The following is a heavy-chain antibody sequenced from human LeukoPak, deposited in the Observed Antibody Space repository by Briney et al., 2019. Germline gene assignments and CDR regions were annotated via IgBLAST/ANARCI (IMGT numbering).Heavy chain of an antibody. CDR1: GFTFSSYA. CDR2: ISGSGGST. V-gene: IGHV3-23*01. J-gene: IGHJ3*02. CDR3: AKGSRGYYDSSGYYYYAFDI. D-gene: IGHD3-22*01. Sequence: GGSLRLSCAASGFTFSSYAMSWVRQAPGKGLEWVSAISGSGGSTYYADSVKGRFTISRDNSKNTLYLQMNSLRAEDTAVYYCAKGSRGYYDSSGYYYYAFDIWGQGTMVTVSS.